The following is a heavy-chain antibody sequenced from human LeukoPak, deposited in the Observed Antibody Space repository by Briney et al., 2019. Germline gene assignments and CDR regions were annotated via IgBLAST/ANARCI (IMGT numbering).Heavy chain of an antibody. CDR2: ISSSSSYR. J-gene: IGHJ3*02. Sequence: GGSLRLSCAASGFTFSSYSMNRVRQAPGKGLEWVSSISSSSSYRYYGDSVKGRFTISRDNAKNSLYLQMNSLRAEDTAVYYCARDRNYGGNSVPDAFDIWGQGTMVTVSS. D-gene: IGHD4-23*01. V-gene: IGHV3-21*01. CDR1: GFTFSSYS. CDR3: ARDRNYGGNSVPDAFDI.